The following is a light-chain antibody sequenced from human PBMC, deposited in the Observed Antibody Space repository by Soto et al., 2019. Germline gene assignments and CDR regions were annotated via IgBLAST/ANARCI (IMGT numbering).Light chain of an antibody. J-gene: IGKJ1*01. CDR2: KAS. CDR3: QHYNSYSEA. CDR1: QTISSW. Sequence: QITQFPSTLSGSVRDRVNITFPASQTISSWLAWYQQKPGKAPKLLIYKASTLKSGVPSRFSGSGSGTEFTLTISSLQPDDFATYYCQHYNSYSEAFGQGTKVDIK. V-gene: IGKV1-5*03.